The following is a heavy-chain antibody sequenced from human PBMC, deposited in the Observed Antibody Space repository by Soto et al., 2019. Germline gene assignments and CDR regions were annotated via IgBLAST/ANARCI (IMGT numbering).Heavy chain of an antibody. D-gene: IGHD2-2*01. Sequence: KGLEWVSAISGSGGSTYYAGSVKGRFTISRDNSKNTLYLQMNSLRAEDTAVYYCAKAPRTISRSTSSSSFAYLGHGTLVTVSS. J-gene: IGHJ4*01. V-gene: IGHV3-23*01. CDR2: ISGSGGST. CDR3: AKAPRTISRSTSSSSFAY.